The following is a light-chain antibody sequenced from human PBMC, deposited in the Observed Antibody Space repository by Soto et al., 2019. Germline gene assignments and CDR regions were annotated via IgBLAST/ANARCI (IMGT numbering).Light chain of an antibody. Sequence: QPVLTQPRSVSGSPGQSVTISCTGTSGDVGGYNYVSWYQQHPGKAPKLMISDVGKRPSGVPDRFSGSKSGNTASLTISGLQAEDEADYYCCSYAGSFLKVFGTGTKLTVL. CDR1: SGDVGGYNY. CDR3: CSYAGSFLKV. CDR2: DVG. V-gene: IGLV2-11*01. J-gene: IGLJ1*01.